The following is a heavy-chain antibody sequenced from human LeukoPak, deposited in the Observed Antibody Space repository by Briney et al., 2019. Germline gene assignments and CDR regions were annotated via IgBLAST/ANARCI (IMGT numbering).Heavy chain of an antibody. D-gene: IGHD3-22*01. CDR2: IDPSGGST. J-gene: IGHJ4*02. V-gene: IGHV1-46*01. CDR1: GYTFTSYY. Sequence: ASVKVSCKASGYTFTSYYMHWVRQAPAQGLEWMGIIDPSGGSTSHAQKFQGRVTMTRDTSTRTVYMELSSLRSEDTAVYYCARDSHYYDSSGYPDYWGQGTLVSVSS. CDR3: ARDSHYYDSSGYPDY.